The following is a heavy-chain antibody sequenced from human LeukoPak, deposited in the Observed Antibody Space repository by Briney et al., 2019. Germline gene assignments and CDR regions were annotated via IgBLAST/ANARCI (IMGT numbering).Heavy chain of an antibody. J-gene: IGHJ4*02. Sequence: GGSLRLSCAASGFTFSDYYMSWIRQAPGQGLEWVSYISSSGSTIYYADSVKGRFTISRDNAKNSLYLQMNSLRAEDTAVYYCARVHSSGWYVYWGQGTLVTVSS. CDR3: ARVHSSGWYVY. D-gene: IGHD6-19*01. CDR1: GFTFSDYY. CDR2: ISSSGSTI. V-gene: IGHV3-11*04.